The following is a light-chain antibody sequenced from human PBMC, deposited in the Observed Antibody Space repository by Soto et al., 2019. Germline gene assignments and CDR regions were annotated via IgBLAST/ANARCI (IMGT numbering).Light chain of an antibody. J-gene: IGKJ4*01. Sequence: EIVLTQSPATLSLSPGEGATLSCRASQSVGRYLAWYQQKPGQASRLLIYDAYKRATGIAARFSGSGSGTDFTLTISSLEPEDFAVYYCQQRSDWPSTFGGGTKVQIK. CDR3: QQRSDWPST. CDR1: QSVGRY. V-gene: IGKV3-11*01. CDR2: DAY.